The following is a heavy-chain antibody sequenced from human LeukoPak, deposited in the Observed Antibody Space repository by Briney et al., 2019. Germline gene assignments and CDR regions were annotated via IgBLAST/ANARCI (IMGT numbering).Heavy chain of an antibody. CDR3: GMSGDRVPLQDDVFDV. J-gene: IGHJ3*01. CDR2: IYPGDSGP. CDR1: GYRFTSYC. V-gene: IGHV5-51*01. Sequence: GESLKISCKVSGYRFTSYCIGWVRPMPGKGLEWMGIIYPGDSGPTYSPSFQGQVTISVDKSISTAYLQWSSLQASDTAMYYCGMSGDRVPLQDDVFDVWGQGTMVTVST. D-gene: IGHD1-26*01.